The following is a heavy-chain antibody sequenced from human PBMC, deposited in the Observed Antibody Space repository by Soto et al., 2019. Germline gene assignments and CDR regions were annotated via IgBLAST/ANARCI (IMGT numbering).Heavy chain of an antibody. Sequence: GAPVKFSSKAPGTTFTAYSMHWVRQAPGQGLEWMGVVNPSGGSTNYAQKFQGRITMTRDTSTSTVYMDLSSLTSEDTAVYYCAREENCSDGICYSEYFKRWGQGTLVTVSS. V-gene: IGHV1-46*01. D-gene: IGHD2-15*01. CDR2: VNPSGGST. J-gene: IGHJ1*01. CDR3: AREENCSDGICYSEYFKR. CDR1: GTTFTAYS.